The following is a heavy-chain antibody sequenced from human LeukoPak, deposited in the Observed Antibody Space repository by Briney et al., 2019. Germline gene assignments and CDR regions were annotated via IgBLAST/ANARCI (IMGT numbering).Heavy chain of an antibody. D-gene: IGHD3-22*01. CDR2: INHSGST. CDR3: ARDRPYYYDSSGYPHDAFDI. Sequence: SETLSLTCAVYGGSFSGYYWSWIRQPPGKGLEWIGEINHSGSTNYNPSLKSRVTISVDTSKNQFSLKLSSVTAADTAVYYCARDRPYYYDSSGYPHDAFDIWGQGTMVTVSS. CDR1: GGSFSGYY. J-gene: IGHJ3*02. V-gene: IGHV4-34*01.